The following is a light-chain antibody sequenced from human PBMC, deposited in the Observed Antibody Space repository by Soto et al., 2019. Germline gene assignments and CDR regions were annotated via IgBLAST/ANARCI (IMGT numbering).Light chain of an antibody. CDR3: SSYTRSSPYV. J-gene: IGLJ1*01. CDR2: EVS. Sequence: QSALTQPASVSGSPGQSITISCSGTSSDVGGYNYVSWYQQHPGKAPKLMIYEVSKRPSGVSDRFSGSKSGNTASLTISGLQAEDEADHYCSSYTRSSPYVFGTGTKVTV. CDR1: SSDVGGYNY. V-gene: IGLV2-14*01.